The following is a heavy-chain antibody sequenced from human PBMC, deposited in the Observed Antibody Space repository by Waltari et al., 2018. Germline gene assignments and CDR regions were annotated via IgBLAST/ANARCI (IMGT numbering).Heavy chain of an antibody. D-gene: IGHD5-18*01. Sequence: EVPLEQSGAEVKKPGESLKISCNGSGYSFATYWLGWVRQMPGKGLEWMGVIYPGDSNTKYSLSFQGQVTISADTSISTAYLQWSSLKASDTAIYFCARQNIHSYGYGYFDFWGQGTLVTVSS. CDR2: IYPGDSNT. CDR1: GYSFATYW. J-gene: IGHJ4*02. CDR3: ARQNIHSYGYGYFDF. V-gene: IGHV5-51*01.